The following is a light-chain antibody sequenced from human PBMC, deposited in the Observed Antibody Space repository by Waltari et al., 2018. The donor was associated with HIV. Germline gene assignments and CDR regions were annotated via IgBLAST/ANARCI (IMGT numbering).Light chain of an antibody. J-gene: IGLJ2*01. V-gene: IGLV1-44*01. CDR1: RSNIGSNT. CDR2: SNN. CDR3: SSYAGSINVL. Sequence: QSVLTQPPSASGTPGQRVTISCSGSRSNIGSNTVSWYQQLPGTAPKLFIYSNNQRPSGVPDRFSGSKSGTSASLTVSGLQAEDEADYYCSSYAGSINVLFGGGTKLAVL.